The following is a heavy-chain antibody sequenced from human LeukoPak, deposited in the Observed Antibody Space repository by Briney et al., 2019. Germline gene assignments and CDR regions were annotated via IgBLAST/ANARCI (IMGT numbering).Heavy chain of an antibody. V-gene: IGHV4-39*01. CDR2: IYYSGST. CDR1: GGSISSSSYY. J-gene: IGHJ4*02. Sequence: SETLSLTCTVSGGSISSSSYYWGWIRQPPGKGLEWIGSIYYSGSTYYNPSLKSPVTLSVGTSKNQFSLTLSSVTAADTAVYYCARSVLYYYDIRGYPTDYWGQGTLVTVSS. CDR3: ARSVLYYYDIRGYPTDY. D-gene: IGHD3-22*01.